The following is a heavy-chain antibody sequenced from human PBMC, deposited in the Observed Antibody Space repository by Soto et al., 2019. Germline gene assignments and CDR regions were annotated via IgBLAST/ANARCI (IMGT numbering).Heavy chain of an antibody. CDR2: MNPNSGNT. D-gene: IGHD4-17*01. CDR1: GYSLTSHD. Sequence: TSVKVSCAASGYSLTSHDMNWVRQATGQGLEWMGWMNPNSGNTGYAQKFQGRVTMTRNTSISTAYMELSSLRSEDTAVYYCARWDYGDYARFDYWGQGTLVTVSS. V-gene: IGHV1-8*01. CDR3: ARWDYGDYARFDY. J-gene: IGHJ4*02.